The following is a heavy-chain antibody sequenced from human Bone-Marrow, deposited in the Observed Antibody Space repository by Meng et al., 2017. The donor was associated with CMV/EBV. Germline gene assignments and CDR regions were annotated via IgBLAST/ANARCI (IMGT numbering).Heavy chain of an antibody. CDR2: INPNSGGT. J-gene: IGHJ6*02. V-gene: IGHV1-2*02. CDR1: GYTFTGYY. Sequence: ASVKVSCKASGYTFTGYYMHWVRQAPGQGLEWMGWINPNSGGTNYAQKFQGRVTMTRDTSISTAYMELSRLRSDDTAVYYCARTSLDPWSGYWGDYYYNGLDFWGQGTTVTVSS. CDR3: ARTSLDPWSGYWGDYYYNGLDF. D-gene: IGHD3-3*01.